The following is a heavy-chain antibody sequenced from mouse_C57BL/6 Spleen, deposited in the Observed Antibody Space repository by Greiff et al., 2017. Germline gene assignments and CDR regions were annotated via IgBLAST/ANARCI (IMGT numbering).Heavy chain of an antibody. CDR3: ARGTYSSDGYAMDY. J-gene: IGHJ4*01. V-gene: IGHV1-59*01. D-gene: IGHD2-5*01. CDR1: GYTFTSYW. CDR2: IDPSDSYT. Sequence: QVQLQQPGAELVRPGTSVKLSCKASGYTFTSYWMHWVKQRPGQGLEWIGVIDPSDSYTNYNQKFKGKATLTVDTSSSTAYMQLSSLTSEDSAVYYCARGTYSSDGYAMDYWGQGTSVTVSS.